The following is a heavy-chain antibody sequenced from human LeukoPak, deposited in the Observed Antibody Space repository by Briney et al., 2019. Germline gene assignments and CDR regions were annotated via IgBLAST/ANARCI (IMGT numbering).Heavy chain of an antibody. CDR3: ARGGRFGELSSSL. V-gene: IGHV3-74*01. CDR2: INTDGSST. J-gene: IGHJ4*02. CDR1: GFTFSSYW. Sequence: GGSLRLSCAASGFTFSSYWMHWVRQAPGKGLAWVSRINTDGSSTSNAASVKGRFTVSRDNDKNTLYLQLSSLRAEDTAVYYCARGGRFGELSSSLWGQGTLVTVSS. D-gene: IGHD3-10*01.